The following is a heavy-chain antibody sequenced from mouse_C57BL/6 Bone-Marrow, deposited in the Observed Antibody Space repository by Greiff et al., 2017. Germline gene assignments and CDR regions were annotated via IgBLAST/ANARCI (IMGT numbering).Heavy chain of an antibody. CDR2: IRNKANNHAT. CDR3: TLTGSPWFAY. J-gene: IGHJ3*01. D-gene: IGHD4-1*01. Sequence: EVQRVESGGGLVQPGGSMKLSCAASGFTFSDAWMDWVRQSPEKGLEWVAEIRNKANNHATYYAESVKGRFTISRDDSKSSVYLQMNSLRAEDTGIYYCTLTGSPWFAYWGQGTLVTVSA. CDR1: GFTFSDAW. V-gene: IGHV6-6*01.